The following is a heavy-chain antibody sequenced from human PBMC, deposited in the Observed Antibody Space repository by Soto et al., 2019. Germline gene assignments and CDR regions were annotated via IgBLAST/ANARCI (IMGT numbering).Heavy chain of an antibody. CDR1: DYSISSDYY. D-gene: IGHD4-17*01. Sequence: SETLSLTCTVSDYSISSDYYWGWIRQSPGNGLEWIASLYHTGSTHYNPSLKSRLTFSLDTAKNQFSLKLTSVTAADTAIYYCARDNYGGMLDSWGPGTLVTVSS. CDR2: LYHTGST. J-gene: IGHJ4*02. V-gene: IGHV4-38-2*02. CDR3: ARDNYGGMLDS.